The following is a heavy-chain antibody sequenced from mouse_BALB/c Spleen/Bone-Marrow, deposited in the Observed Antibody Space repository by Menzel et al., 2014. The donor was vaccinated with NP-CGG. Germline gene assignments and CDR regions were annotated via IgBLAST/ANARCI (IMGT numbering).Heavy chain of an antibody. CDR2: VDPANGNT. J-gene: IGHJ2*01. D-gene: IGHD2-14*01. V-gene: IGHV14-3*02. CDR3: ARYRLGTYFDY. Sequence: DVKLVESGAELVKPGASVKLSCTASGFNIKDTYMRWVKQRPEQGLEWIGRVDPANGNTKYDPKFQGKATITADTSSNTAYLQLSSLTSEDTAVYYCARYRLGTYFDYWGQGTTLTVSS. CDR1: GFNIKDTY.